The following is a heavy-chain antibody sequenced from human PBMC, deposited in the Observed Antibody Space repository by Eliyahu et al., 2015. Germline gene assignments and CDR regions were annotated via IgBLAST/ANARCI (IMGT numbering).Heavy chain of an antibody. J-gene: IGHJ4*02. CDR2: INHSGST. V-gene: IGHV4-34*01. D-gene: IGHD3-10*01. CDR1: GGSFSGYY. CDR3: ARVWTMVRGVSNPILDY. Sequence: QVQLQQWGAGXLKPSETLSLTCAVYGGSFSGYYWSWIRQPPGKGLXWIGEINHSGSTNYNPSLKSRVTISVDTSKNQFSLKLSSVTAADTAVYYCARVWTMVRGVSNPILDYWGQGTLVTVSS.